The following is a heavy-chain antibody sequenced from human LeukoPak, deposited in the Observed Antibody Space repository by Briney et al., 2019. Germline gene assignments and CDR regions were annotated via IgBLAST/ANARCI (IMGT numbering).Heavy chain of an antibody. Sequence: GGSLRLSCAASGFTFSSYAMTWVRQAPGKGLEWVSAIGGSGDSTYYADSVKGRFTISRDNSKNTLYLQMNSLTAKDTAVYYCAKEADDWYPRPFDYWGQGTLVTVSS. CDR1: GFTFSSYA. V-gene: IGHV3-23*01. CDR3: AKEADDWYPRPFDY. D-gene: IGHD3-9*01. CDR2: IGGSGDST. J-gene: IGHJ4*02.